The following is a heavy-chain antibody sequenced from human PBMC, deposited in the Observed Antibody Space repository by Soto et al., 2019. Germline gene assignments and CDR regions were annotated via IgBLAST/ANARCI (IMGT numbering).Heavy chain of an antibody. Sequence: EVQLLESGGGLVQPGGSLRLSCAASGFTFSSYAMSWVRQAPGKGLEWVSAISGSGGSTYYADSVKGRFTISRDNSKNTLYLQMNSLRAEDTAVYYCAKAQYYYGSGSYRGMDVWGQGTTVTVSS. CDR3: AKAQYYYGSGSYRGMDV. CDR2: ISGSGGST. J-gene: IGHJ6*02. CDR1: GFTFSSYA. V-gene: IGHV3-23*01. D-gene: IGHD3-10*01.